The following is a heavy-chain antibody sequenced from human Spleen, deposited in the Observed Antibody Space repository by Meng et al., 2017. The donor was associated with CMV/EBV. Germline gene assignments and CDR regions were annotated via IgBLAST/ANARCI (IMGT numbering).Heavy chain of an antibody. CDR2: INSNSGGT. CDR1: GYTFTGYY. CDR3: ATNRGSTTSSASFYGVGV. Sequence: ASVKVSCKASGYTFTGYYMLWVRQAPGQGLEWVGWINSNSGGTNYAQKFQGRVTMTRDTSISTTYMELSRLTSDDTAVYYCATNRGSTTSSASFYGVGVWGQGTTVTVSS. V-gene: IGHV1-2*02. J-gene: IGHJ6*02. D-gene: IGHD2-2*01.